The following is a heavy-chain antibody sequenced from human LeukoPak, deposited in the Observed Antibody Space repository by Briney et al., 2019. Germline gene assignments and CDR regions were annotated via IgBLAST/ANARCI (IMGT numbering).Heavy chain of an antibody. CDR2: VDARDSKT. Sequence: GESLKISCEGSAYNLGNYWIAWVRQMPGQGLEWIGIVDARDSKTYYSPSFEGQVTISVDKSISTAFLQLNSLKASDTAVYYCARHVAYKRWYYFDKWGQGTLVTVSS. J-gene: IGHJ4*02. CDR3: ARHVAYKRWYYFDK. V-gene: IGHV5-51*01. D-gene: IGHD1-14*01. CDR1: AYNLGNYW.